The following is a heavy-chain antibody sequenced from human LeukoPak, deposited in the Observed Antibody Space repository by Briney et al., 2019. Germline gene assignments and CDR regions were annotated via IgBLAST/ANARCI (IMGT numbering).Heavy chain of an antibody. CDR2: ISYDGTPT. CDR1: GFTFSNTW. J-gene: IGHJ4*02. V-gene: IGHV3-74*01. CDR3: ARPCGYCGPGSCFCLED. Sequence: GGSLRLSCVTSGFTFSNTWMHWVRQAPGKGLGWVSRISYDGTPTIYAHSVKGRFTIARDNAKSTLYKQMHSLRAEDTAVYYCARPCGYCGPGSCFCLEDWGRGTLVTVSS. D-gene: IGHD2-15*01.